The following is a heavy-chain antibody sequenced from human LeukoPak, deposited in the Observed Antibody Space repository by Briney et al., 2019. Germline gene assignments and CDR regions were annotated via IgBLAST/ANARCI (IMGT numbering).Heavy chain of an antibody. CDR3: ARALGYCSGGSCYSFRHYFDY. D-gene: IGHD2-15*01. Sequence: VASVKVSCKASGGTFSSYAISWVRQAPGQGLEWMGGIIPIFGTANYAQKFQGRVTITADKSTSTAYMELSSLRSEDTAVYYCARALGYCSGGSCYSFRHYFDYWGQGTLVTVSS. CDR2: IIPIFGTA. CDR1: GGTFSSYA. V-gene: IGHV1-69*06. J-gene: IGHJ4*02.